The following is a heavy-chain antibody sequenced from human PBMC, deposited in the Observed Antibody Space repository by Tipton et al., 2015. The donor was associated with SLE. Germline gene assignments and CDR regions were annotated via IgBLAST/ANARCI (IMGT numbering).Heavy chain of an antibody. CDR3: AGDSGEIAFDI. CDR1: GGSITSSSYY. Sequence: PGLVKPSETLSLICTVSGGSITSSSYYWGWIRQPPGKGLEWIGNIYHSGSTFYNPSLKSRVTISVDTSKNQFSLKLSSVTAADTAVYYCAGDSGEIAFDIWGQGTMVTVSS. CDR2: IYHSGST. V-gene: IGHV4-39*07. D-gene: IGHD3-10*01. J-gene: IGHJ3*02.